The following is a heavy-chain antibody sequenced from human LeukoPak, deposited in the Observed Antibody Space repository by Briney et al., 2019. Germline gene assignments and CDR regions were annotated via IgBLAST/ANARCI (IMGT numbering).Heavy chain of an antibody. V-gene: IGHV4-4*09. CDR1: GGSISSYY. J-gene: IGHJ6*03. Sequence: SETLSLTCTVSGGSISSYYWSWIRQPPGKGLEWIGYIYTSGSTNYNPSLKSRVTISVDTSKNQFSLKLSSVTAADTAVYYCARHFPHVLRSLEWPYYMDVWGKGTTVTVSS. D-gene: IGHD3-3*01. CDR3: ARHFPHVLRSLEWPYYMDV. CDR2: IYTSGST.